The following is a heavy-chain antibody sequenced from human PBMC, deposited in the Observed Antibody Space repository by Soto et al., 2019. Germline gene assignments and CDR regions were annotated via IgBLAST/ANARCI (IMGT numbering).Heavy chain of an antibody. CDR2: IKQDGSEK. CDR1: GFTFSSYW. Sequence: EVQLVESGGGLVQPGGSLRLSCAASGFTFSSYWMSWVRQAPGKGLEWVANIKQDGSEKYYVDSVKGRFTISRDNAKNSLYLQMNSLRAEDTAVYYCARAQRGYSYGTFDYWGQGTLVTVSS. CDR3: ARAQRGYSYGTFDY. D-gene: IGHD5-18*01. V-gene: IGHV3-7*01. J-gene: IGHJ4*02.